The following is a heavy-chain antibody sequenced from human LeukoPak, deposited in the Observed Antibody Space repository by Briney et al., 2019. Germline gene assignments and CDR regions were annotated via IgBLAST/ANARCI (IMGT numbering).Heavy chain of an antibody. V-gene: IGHV3-21*04. CDR1: GFTFSSYS. CDR2: IRSSSSYI. D-gene: IGHD3-9*01. Sequence: GGSLRLSCAASGFTFSSYSMNWVRQAPGKGLEWVSSIRSSSSYIYYADSVKGRFTISRDNAKNSLYLQMNSLRAEDTAVYYCARCDILTGYLIDYWGQGTLVTVSS. J-gene: IGHJ4*02. CDR3: ARCDILTGYLIDY.